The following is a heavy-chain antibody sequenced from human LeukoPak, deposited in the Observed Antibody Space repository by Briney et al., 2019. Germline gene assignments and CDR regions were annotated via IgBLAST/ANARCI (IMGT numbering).Heavy chain of an antibody. D-gene: IGHD5-12*01. CDR1: GYTFTGYY. CDR2: INPNSGGT. CDR3: ARGGIVASTTASFDY. V-gene: IGHV1-2*02. J-gene: IGHJ4*02. Sequence: ASVKVSCKASGYTFTGYYMHWVRQAPGQGLEWMGWINPNSGGTNYAQKFQGRVTMTRDTSISTAYVELSRLRSDDTAVYYCARGGIVASTTASFDYWGQGTLVTVSS.